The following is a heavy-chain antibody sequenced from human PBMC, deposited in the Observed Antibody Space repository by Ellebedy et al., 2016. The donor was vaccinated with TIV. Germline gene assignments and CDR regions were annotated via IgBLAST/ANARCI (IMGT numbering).Heavy chain of an antibody. D-gene: IGHD2-8*01. J-gene: IGHJ4*02. CDR2: VYSDETTT. CDR1: GFTFSRYW. CDR3: VRGCTNGECQPGGFDY. Sequence: GESLKISCAASGFTFSRYWMHWVRQVPGKGLLWVSRVYSDETTTLYADSVKGRFTVSRDNAKNTLYLQMNSLRAEETAVYYCVRGCTNGECQPGGFDYWGQGTLVTVSS. V-gene: IGHV3-74*01.